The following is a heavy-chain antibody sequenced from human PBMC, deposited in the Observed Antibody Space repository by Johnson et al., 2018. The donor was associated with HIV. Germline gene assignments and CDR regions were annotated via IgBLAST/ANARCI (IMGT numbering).Heavy chain of an antibody. V-gene: IGHV3-30*07. J-gene: IGHJ3*02. CDR2: ISYDGSNK. CDR3: TRAGQGAYSSSWYGTLGAFDI. CDR1: GFTFRNFA. Sequence: QVQLVESGGGVVQPGRSLRLSCAASGFTFRNFAMHWVRQAPGKGLDWPAVISYDGSNKYYADSVKGRFTLSRANSKNTLYRQRNSLRAEDTAVYYCTRAGQGAYSSSWYGTLGAFDIWGQGTMVTVSS. D-gene: IGHD6-13*01.